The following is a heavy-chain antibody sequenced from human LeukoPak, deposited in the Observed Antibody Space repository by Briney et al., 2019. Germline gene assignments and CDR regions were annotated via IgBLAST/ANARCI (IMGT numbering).Heavy chain of an antibody. V-gene: IGHV4-39*07. CDR1: GGSISSSSYY. Sequence: SETLSLTCTVSGGSISSSSYYWGWIRQPPGKGLEWIGSIYYSGSTYYNPSLKSRVTISVDTSKNQFSLKLSSVTAADTAVYYCARGLYPDYYDSSTDYWGQGTLVTVSS. CDR3: ARGLYPDYYDSSTDY. CDR2: IYYSGST. D-gene: IGHD3-22*01. J-gene: IGHJ4*02.